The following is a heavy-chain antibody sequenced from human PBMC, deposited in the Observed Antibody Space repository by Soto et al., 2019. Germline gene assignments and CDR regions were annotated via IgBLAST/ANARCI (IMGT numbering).Heavy chain of an antibody. CDR3: ASHYYGSGSYPGALGY. J-gene: IGHJ4*02. CDR2: IWYDGSNK. Sequence: VQLVESGGGVVQPGRSLRLSCAASGFTFSSYGMHWVRQAPGKGLEWVAVIWYDGSNKYYADSVKGRFTISRDNSKNTLYLQMNSLRAEDTAVYYCASHYYGSGSYPGALGYWGQGTLVTVSS. V-gene: IGHV3-33*01. D-gene: IGHD3-10*01. CDR1: GFTFSSYG.